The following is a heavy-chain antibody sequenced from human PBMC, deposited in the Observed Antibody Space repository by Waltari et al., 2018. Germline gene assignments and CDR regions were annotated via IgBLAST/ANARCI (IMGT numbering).Heavy chain of an antibody. CDR1: GYSISSGYY. CDR3: AVFEYSSSSSFDY. D-gene: IGHD6-6*01. J-gene: IGHJ4*02. CDR2: IYHSGGT. Sequence: QVQLQESGPGLVKPSETLSLTCAVSGYSISSGYYWGWIRQPPGKGLEWIGSIYHSGGTYYNPSLKSRVTISVDTSKTQFSLKLSSVTAADTAVYYCAVFEYSSSSSFDYWGQGTLVTVSS. V-gene: IGHV4-38-2*01.